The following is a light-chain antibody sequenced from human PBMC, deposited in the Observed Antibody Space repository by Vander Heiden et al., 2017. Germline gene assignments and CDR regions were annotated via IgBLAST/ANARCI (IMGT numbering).Light chain of an antibody. J-gene: IGLJ1*01. CDR2: NNN. Sequence: QKVTISCSGSSSNIGKNYVSWYQQLPGTAPKLLIYNNNKRPSGMPDRFSGSKTGTSATLGITGLQTGDEADYYCGTWDSILTAVVFGAGTKVTVL. V-gene: IGLV1-51*01. CDR3: GTWDSILTAVV. CDR1: SSNIGKNY.